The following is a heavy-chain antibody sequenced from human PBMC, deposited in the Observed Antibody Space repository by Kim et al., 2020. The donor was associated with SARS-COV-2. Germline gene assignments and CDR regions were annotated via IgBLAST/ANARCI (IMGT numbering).Heavy chain of an antibody. V-gene: IGHV3-21*01. D-gene: IGHD3-22*01. CDR3: ARVGDSSCYYLHYYYYYGMDV. CDR2: ISSSSSYI. CDR1: GFTFSSYS. Sequence: GGSLRLSCAASGFTFSSYSMNWVRQAPGKGLEWVSSISSSSSYIYYADSVKGRFTISRDNAKNSLYLQMNSLRAEDTAVYYCARVGDSSCYYLHYYYYYGMDVWGQGTTVTVSS. J-gene: IGHJ6*02.